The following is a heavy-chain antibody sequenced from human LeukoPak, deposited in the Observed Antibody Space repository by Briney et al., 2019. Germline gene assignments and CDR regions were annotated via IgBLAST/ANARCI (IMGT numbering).Heavy chain of an antibody. D-gene: IGHD4-17*01. CDR3: ARDRKLRGGYFDY. V-gene: IGHV3-48*04. CDR1: GFTFSSYS. Sequence: GSLRLSCAASGFTFSSYSMNWVRQAPGKGLEWVSYISSSSSTIYYADSVKGRFTISRDNAKNSLYLQMNSLRAEDTAVYYCARDRKLRGGYFDYWGQGTLVTVSS. J-gene: IGHJ4*02. CDR2: ISSSSSTI.